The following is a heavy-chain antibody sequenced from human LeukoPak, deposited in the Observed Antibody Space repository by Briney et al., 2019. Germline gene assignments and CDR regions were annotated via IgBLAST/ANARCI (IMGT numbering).Heavy chain of an antibody. CDR2: INPNSGGT. D-gene: IGHD3-22*01. CDR1: GYTFTDYS. Sequence: GASVKVSCKASGYTFTDYSMHWVRQAPGQGLEWMGWINPNSGGTNYAQKFQGRVTMTRDTSISTAYMELSRLRSDDTAVYYCARDRRSTYYYDSSMSYYFDYWGQGTLVTVSS. J-gene: IGHJ4*02. CDR3: ARDRRSTYYYDSSMSYYFDY. V-gene: IGHV1-2*02.